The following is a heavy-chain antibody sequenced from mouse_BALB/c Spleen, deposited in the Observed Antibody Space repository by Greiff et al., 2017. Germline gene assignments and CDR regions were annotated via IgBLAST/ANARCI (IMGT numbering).Heavy chain of an antibody. J-gene: IGHJ4*01. D-gene: IGHD1-1*01. CDR3: TRRGSITTVVAPYAMDY. Sequence: QVQLKQSGAELMKPGASVKISCKATGYTFSSYWIEWVKQRPGHGLEWIGEILPGSGSTNYNEKFKGKAKLTAVTSASTAYMELSSLTNEDSAVYYCTRRGSITTVVAPYAMDYWGQGTSVTVSS. V-gene: IGHV1-9*01. CDR2: ILPGSGST. CDR1: GYTFSSYW.